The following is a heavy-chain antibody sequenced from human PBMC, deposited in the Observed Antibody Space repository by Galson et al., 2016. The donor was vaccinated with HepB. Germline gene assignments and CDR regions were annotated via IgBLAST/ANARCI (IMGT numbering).Heavy chain of an antibody. J-gene: IGHJ3*02. V-gene: IGHV4-30-2*01. Sequence: TLSLTCAVSGGSITSGGYSWSWIRQPPGKGLEWIGDIYHSGSTYYNPSLKSRVTISVDRSKNQFSLKLSSVTAADTAVYYCARPYMVRGLFYAFAIWGQGTMVTVTS. CDR1: GGSITSGGYS. D-gene: IGHD3-10*01. CDR3: ARPYMVRGLFYAFAI. CDR2: IYHSGST.